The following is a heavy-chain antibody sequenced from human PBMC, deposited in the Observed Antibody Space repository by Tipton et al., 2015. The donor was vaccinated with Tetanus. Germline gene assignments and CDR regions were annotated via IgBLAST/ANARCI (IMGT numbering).Heavy chain of an antibody. D-gene: IGHD6-19*01. CDR1: GFTFSSYS. Sequence: SLRLSCAASGFTFSSYSMNWVRQAPGKGLEWVSSISSSSSYIYYADSVKGRFTISRDNAKNSLFLQMNSLRAEDTAIYYCVSGSSLDYWGQGALVTVS. V-gene: IGHV3-21*01. J-gene: IGHJ4*02. CDR3: VSGSSLDY. CDR2: ISSSSSYI.